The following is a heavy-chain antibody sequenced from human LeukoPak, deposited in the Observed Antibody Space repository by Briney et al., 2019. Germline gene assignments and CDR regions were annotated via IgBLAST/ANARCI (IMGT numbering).Heavy chain of an antibody. CDR1: GFTFSGYY. CDR2: ISPSGGT. J-gene: IGHJ4*02. Sequence: ASVKVSCKASGFTFSGYYMHWVRQAPGQGLEWMAWISPSGGTNYVQKFQGRVTVTRDTSISTDYMEVSGLTSDDTALYYCAREPSGSGGYDYWGQGTLVTVSS. D-gene: IGHD3-10*01. V-gene: IGHV1-2*02. CDR3: AREPSGSGGYDY.